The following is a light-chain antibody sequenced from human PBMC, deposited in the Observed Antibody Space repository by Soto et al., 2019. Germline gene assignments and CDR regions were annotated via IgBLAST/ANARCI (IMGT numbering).Light chain of an antibody. CDR3: ISYTSSSTLYV. CDR2: EVT. V-gene: IGLV2-14*01. CDR1: SSDVGGYNF. Sequence: QSVLTQPASVSGSPGQSITISCTVTSSDVGGYNFVSWYQLYPGKAPKLMIYEVTNRPSGVSNRFSGSKSGNTASLTISGLQAEDEANYYCISYTSSSTLYVFGTGTKVTLL. J-gene: IGLJ1*01.